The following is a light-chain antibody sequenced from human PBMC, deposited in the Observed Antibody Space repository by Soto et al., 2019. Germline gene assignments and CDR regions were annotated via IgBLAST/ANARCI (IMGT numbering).Light chain of an antibody. CDR1: RPISTY. V-gene: IGKV1-8*01. CDR3: PQYYTNPLA. CDR2: AAS. J-gene: IGKJ1*01. Sequence: AIRMTQSPSSISAFTGDRVTITCRTSRPISTYLAWYQQKPGKTPTLLMYAASTLQSGVPSRFSGSGSGTDFTVTISCLQSEDFSTYYCPQYYTNPLAFGQGT.